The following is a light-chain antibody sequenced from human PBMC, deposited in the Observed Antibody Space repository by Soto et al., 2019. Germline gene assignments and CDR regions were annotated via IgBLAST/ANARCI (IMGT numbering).Light chain of an antibody. CDR1: QSIHIH. CDR3: QQSDRVPLT. J-gene: IGKJ4*01. V-gene: IGKV1-39*01. CDR2: AMS. Sequence: DIQMTQSPSSLSASVGDRVTITCRASQSIHIHLNWYQQKPGKAPQLLIYAMSNLQSGVPSRFSGSGSGTDFTLTISNLQPEDFGSYYCQQSDRVPLTFGGGTKVESK.